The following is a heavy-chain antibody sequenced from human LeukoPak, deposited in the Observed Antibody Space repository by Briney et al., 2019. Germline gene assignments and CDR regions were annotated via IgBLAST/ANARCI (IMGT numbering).Heavy chain of an antibody. CDR3: ARGGYYGSGNDFRFDP. J-gene: IGHJ5*02. CDR1: GGSISSYY. CDR2: IYYSGST. D-gene: IGHD3-10*01. Sequence: PSETLSLTCTVSGGSISSYYWSWIRQPPGKGLEWIGYIYYSGSTNYNPSLKSRVTISVDTSKNQFSLKLSSVTAADTAVYYCARGGYYGSGNDFRFDPWGQGTLVTVSS. V-gene: IGHV4-59*01.